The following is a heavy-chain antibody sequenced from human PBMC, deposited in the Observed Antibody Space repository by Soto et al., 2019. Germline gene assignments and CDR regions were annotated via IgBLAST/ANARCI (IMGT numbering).Heavy chain of an antibody. D-gene: IGHD5-12*01. CDR3: ARSPRYVDIVATIMSEYYFDY. CDR1: GGSISSSSYY. CDR2: IYYSGST. J-gene: IGHJ4*02. V-gene: IGHV4-39*01. Sequence: PSETLSLTCTVSGGSISSSSYYWGWIRQPPGKGLEWIGSIYYSGSTYYNPSLKSRVTISVDTSKNQFSLKLSSVTAADTAVYYCARSPRYVDIVATIMSEYYFDYWGQGTLVTVSS.